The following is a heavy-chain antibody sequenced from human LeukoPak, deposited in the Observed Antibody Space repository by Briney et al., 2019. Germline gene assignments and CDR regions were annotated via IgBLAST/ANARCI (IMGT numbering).Heavy chain of an antibody. D-gene: IGHD2-2*01. V-gene: IGHV1-2*02. J-gene: IGHJ4*02. Sequence: ASVKVSCKASGYTFTGYYMHWVRQAPGQGLEWMGWINPNSGGTNYAQKFQGRVTITRDTSISTAYMELSRLRSDDTAVYYCAREEGYSSSTSCSATFDYWGQGTLVTVSS. CDR2: INPNSGGT. CDR3: AREEGYSSSTSCSATFDY. CDR1: GYTFTGYY.